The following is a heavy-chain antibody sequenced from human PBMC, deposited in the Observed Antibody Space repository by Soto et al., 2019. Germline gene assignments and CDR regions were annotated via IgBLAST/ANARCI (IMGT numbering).Heavy chain of an antibody. V-gene: IGHV3-48*01. CDR3: ARSAIDF. CDR2: ISSTSSTI. J-gene: IGHJ4*02. CDR1: GFTFTTYN. D-gene: IGHD6-25*01. Sequence: GGSLRLSCAASGFTFTTYNMNWVRQAPGKGLEWVSYISSTSSTIYYADSVKGRFTISRDNAKNSLYLQMNTLTAEDTAVYYCARSAIDFWGQGTLVTVSS.